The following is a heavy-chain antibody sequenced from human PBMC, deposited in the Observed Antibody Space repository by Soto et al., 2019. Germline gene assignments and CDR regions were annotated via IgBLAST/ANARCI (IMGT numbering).Heavy chain of an antibody. J-gene: IGHJ4*02. V-gene: IGHV3-53*02. Sequence: EVQLVETGGGLIQPGGSLRLSCAASGFTVSSNYMSWVRQAPGKGLEWVSVIYSGGSTYYGDSVKGRFTISRDNSKNTLYLQMSSLRAEDTAVYYCARGYNWNDVFDYWGQGTLVTVSS. CDR2: IYSGGST. CDR1: GFTVSSNY. D-gene: IGHD1-20*01. CDR3: ARGYNWNDVFDY.